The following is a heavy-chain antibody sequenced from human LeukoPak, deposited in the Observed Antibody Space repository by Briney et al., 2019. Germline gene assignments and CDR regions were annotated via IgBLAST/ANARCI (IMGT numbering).Heavy chain of an antibody. CDR1: GGSIRNYY. CDR2: IYHSGVT. V-gene: IGHV4-59*01. J-gene: IGHJ2*01. CDR3: AREFRPRYFVLHGYFDL. D-gene: IGHD3-9*01. Sequence: SETLSLTCTVSGGSIRNYYWTWLRQPPRKGLEWIGTIYHSGVTNYNASLNSRVTMSVDTSKDEFSLRLSPVTAADTAVYFCAREFRPRYFVLHGYFDLWGRGTLLAVSS.